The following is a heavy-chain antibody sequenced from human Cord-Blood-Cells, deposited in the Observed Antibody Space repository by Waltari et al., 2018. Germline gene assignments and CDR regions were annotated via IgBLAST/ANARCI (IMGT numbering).Heavy chain of an antibody. CDR2: IKSKTDGGKT. J-gene: IGHJ4*02. V-gene: IGHV3-15*01. CDR1: GFTFSNAW. CDR3: TTPEDY. Sequence: EVQLVESGGGLVKPGGSLRLSCAASGFTFSNAWMSWVRQAPGKGLEWVCRIKSKTDGGKTDYAAPVKGRFTISRDDSKNTLYLQMNSLKTEDTAVYYCTTPEDYWGQGTLVTVSS.